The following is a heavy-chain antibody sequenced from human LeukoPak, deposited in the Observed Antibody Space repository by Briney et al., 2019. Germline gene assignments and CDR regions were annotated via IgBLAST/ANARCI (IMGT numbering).Heavy chain of an antibody. J-gene: IGHJ4*02. CDR3: AREFGHCSGDNCFYFFDS. CDR1: GYTLTNYN. Sequence: ASVKVSCKASGYTLTNYNISWVRQAPGQGLEWMGWINTDKGHTNFVPQSQGRVTVTTDTSTNTAYMELRRLRSDDTAAYFCAREFGHCSGDNCFYFFDSWGQGSLVTVSS. CDR2: INTDKGHT. D-gene: IGHD2-15*01. V-gene: IGHV1-18*01.